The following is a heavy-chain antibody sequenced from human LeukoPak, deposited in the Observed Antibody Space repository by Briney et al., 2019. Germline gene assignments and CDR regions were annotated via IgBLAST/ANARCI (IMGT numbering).Heavy chain of an antibody. CDR3: AKDLNSDYGDYYFDY. CDR1: GFTFSSYA. D-gene: IGHD4-17*01. J-gene: IGHJ4*02. CDR2: ISGSGGGT. Sequence: PGGSLRLSCAASGFTFSSYAMSWVRQAPGKGLEWVSAISGSGGGTYYADSVKGRFTISRDNSKNTLYLQMNSLRAEDTAVYYCAKDLNSDYGDYYFDYWGQGTLVTVSS. V-gene: IGHV3-23*01.